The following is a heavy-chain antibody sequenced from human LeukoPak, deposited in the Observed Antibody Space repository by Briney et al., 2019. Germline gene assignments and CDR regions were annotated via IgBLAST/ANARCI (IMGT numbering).Heavy chain of an antibody. CDR1: GFTFSRHW. J-gene: IGHJ4*02. Sequence: GGSLRLSCAASGFTFSRHWMYWVRQAPGKGLEWVANIKQDGSAKPYVDSVKGRFTISRDNAKNSLFLQMNSLRAEDTAVYYCARDLPLDYWGQGTLVTVSS. CDR2: IKQDGSAK. V-gene: IGHV3-7*01. CDR3: ARDLPLDY.